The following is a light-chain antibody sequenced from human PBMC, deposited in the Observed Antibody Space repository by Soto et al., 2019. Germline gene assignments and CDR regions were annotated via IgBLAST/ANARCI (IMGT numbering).Light chain of an antibody. CDR1: QSVSNNY. Sequence: EIVLTQSPGTLSLSPGEGATLSCRASQSVSNNYLAWYQQKPGQAPRLLIYGASSRATGIPDRSSGSGSGTDFTLTISRLEPEDFAVYYCQQYGISPITFGQGTRLEIK. J-gene: IGKJ5*01. V-gene: IGKV3-20*01. CDR2: GAS. CDR3: QQYGISPIT.